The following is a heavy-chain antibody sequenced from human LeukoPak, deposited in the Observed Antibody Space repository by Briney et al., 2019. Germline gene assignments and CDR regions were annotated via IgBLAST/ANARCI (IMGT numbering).Heavy chain of an antibody. V-gene: IGHV4-34*01. Sequence: PTETLSLTCAVYGGSFSAYYWSWIRQPPGKGLEWIGEINHNGSTNYNPSLKSRVTLSADTSKNQFSLKLSSVTAADTAVYYCARGGFPAYSGSSMNWFDPWGQGTLVTVSS. CDR3: ARGGFPAYSGSSMNWFDP. CDR1: GGSFSAYY. CDR2: INHNGST. J-gene: IGHJ5*02. D-gene: IGHD6-13*01.